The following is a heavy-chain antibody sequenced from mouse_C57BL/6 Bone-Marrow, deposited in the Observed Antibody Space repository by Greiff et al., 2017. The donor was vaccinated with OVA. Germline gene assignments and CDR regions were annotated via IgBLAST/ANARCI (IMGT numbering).Heavy chain of an antibody. CDR1: GYTFTSYW. Sequence: QVHVKQPGAELVKPGASVKLSCKASGYTFTSYWMHWVKQRPGRGLAWIGRIDPNRGGTTYNEKFTSKATLTVDKPSSTAYMQLSSLTSEDSAVYYCARSYDGYLGAMDYWGQGTSVTVSS. D-gene: IGHD2-3*01. CDR2: IDPNRGGT. CDR3: ARSYDGYLGAMDY. J-gene: IGHJ4*01. V-gene: IGHV1-72*01.